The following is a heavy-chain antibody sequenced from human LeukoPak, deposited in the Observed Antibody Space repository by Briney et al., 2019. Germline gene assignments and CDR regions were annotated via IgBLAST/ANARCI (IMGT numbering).Heavy chain of an antibody. D-gene: IGHD3-22*01. CDR2: IKHDGSES. Sequence: PGGSLRLSCAASGFTFSNHWMNWVRQAPGKALEWVANIKHDGSESKYLDSVKGRFTISRDNSKNTLYLQMNSLRAEDTAVYYCAKDVDSSGYYPYFDYWGQGTLVAVSS. V-gene: IGHV3-7*01. J-gene: IGHJ4*02. CDR3: AKDVDSSGYYPYFDY. CDR1: GFTFSNHW.